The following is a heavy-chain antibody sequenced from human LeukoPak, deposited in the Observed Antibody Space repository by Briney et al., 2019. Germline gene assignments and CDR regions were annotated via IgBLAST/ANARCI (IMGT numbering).Heavy chain of an antibody. J-gene: IGHJ4*02. CDR1: GGSISSNTYY. Sequence: PSETLSLTCTVSGGSISSNTYYWDWIRQTPGKGLEWIGNIYYNGKTYYNPSLKSRVTISVDTSKNQFSLRLSSVTAADTAVYYCARGYSGSYGRFDYWGQGTLVTVSS. V-gene: IGHV4-39*07. CDR3: ARGYSGSYGRFDY. CDR2: IYYNGKT. D-gene: IGHD1-26*01.